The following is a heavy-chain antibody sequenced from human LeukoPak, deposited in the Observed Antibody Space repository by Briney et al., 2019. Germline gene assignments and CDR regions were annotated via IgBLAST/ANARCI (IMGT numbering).Heavy chain of an antibody. Sequence: GGSLRLSCAASGFTFSSYWIHWVRQAPGKGLVWVSRINSDGSSTNYADSVKGRFTISRDNAKNTLYVQMNSLRVEDTAVYYCARGGSEVPPYYYYMDVWGKGTTVTVSS. J-gene: IGHJ6*03. CDR3: ARGGSEVPPYYYYMDV. CDR2: INSDGSST. CDR1: GFTFSSYW. V-gene: IGHV3-74*01.